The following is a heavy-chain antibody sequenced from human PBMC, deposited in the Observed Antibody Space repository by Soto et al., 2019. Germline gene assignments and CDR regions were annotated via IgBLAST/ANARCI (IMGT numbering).Heavy chain of an antibody. D-gene: IGHD6-13*01. CDR3: ARDQRRHSSSWYLVYYYYYGMDV. V-gene: IGHV1-69*04. Sequence: GASVKVSCKASGGTFSSYTISWVRQAPGQGLEWMGRIIPILGIANYAQKFQGRVTITADKSTSTAYMELSSLRSDDTAVYYCARDQRRHSSSWYLVYYYYYGMDVWGQGTTVTVSS. CDR2: IIPILGIA. CDR1: GGTFSSYT. J-gene: IGHJ6*02.